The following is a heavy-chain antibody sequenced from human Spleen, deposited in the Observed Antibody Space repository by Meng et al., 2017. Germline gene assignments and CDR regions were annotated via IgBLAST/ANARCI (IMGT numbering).Heavy chain of an antibody. CDR1: GYTFTSDG. J-gene: IGHJ4*02. Sequence: QGQLVQSGADGKKPGAPVTGSCTASGYTFTSDGFSWVRQAPGQGLEWMGWISAYNGNTNYAQKLQGRVTMTTDTSTTTAYMELRSLRSDDTAVYYCARDLSGSYSPAGYWGQGTLVTVSS. V-gene: IGHV1-18*01. CDR3: ARDLSGSYSPAGY. CDR2: ISAYNGNT. D-gene: IGHD1-26*01.